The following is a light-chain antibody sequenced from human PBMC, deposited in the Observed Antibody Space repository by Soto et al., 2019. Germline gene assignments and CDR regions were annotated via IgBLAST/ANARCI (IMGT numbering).Light chain of an antibody. CDR2: EVN. J-gene: IGLJ1*01. V-gene: IGLV2-8*01. CDR3: SSYAGSSNV. Sequence: ALTHPPSASGSPGQSVAISCTGTISDVGGYNYVSWYQQHPGKAPKLMIYEVNKRPSGVPDRFSGSKSGNTASLTVSGLQAEDEADYYCSSYAGSSNVFGTGTKVTVL. CDR1: ISDVGGYNY.